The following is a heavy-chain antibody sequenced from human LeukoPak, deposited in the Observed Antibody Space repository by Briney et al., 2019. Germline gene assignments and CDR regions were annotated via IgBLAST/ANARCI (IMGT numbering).Heavy chain of an antibody. CDR1: GGSISSYY. CDR2: IYTSGST. Sequence: PSETLSLTCTVSGGSISSYYWSWIRQPAGKGLEWIGRIYTSGSTNYNPSLTSRVTISVDKSKNQFSLKLSSVTAADTAVYYCARTAAAALYYFDYWGQGTLVTVSS. V-gene: IGHV4-4*07. J-gene: IGHJ4*02. CDR3: ARTAAAALYYFDY. D-gene: IGHD6-13*01.